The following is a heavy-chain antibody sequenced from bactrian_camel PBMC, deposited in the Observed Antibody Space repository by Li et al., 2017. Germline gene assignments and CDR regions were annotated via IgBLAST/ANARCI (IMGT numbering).Heavy chain of an antibody. J-gene: IGHJ6*01. CDR3: AADIRGYCSRVSIAVT. D-gene: IGHD1*01. CDR1: GCTGGRMC. CDR2: IYTRGGST. V-gene: IGHV3S1*01. Sequence: VQLVESGGGSVQAGGSLRLSCAASGCTGGRMCLAWFRQAPGKEREGVAAIYTRGGSTYYADSVKGRFTISLDNAMNTLWLQMNSLRPEDTGMYFCAADIRGYCSRVSIAVTGARGPRSPSP.